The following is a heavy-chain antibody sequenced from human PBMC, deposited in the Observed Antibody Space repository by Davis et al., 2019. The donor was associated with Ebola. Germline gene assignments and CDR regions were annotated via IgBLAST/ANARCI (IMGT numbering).Heavy chain of an antibody. Sequence: PGGSLRLSCAGSGPTFGSYALAWVRQAPGKGLEWVSVIGSSSGDIKYTPSVEGRFTISRDNSKNTLYLQMNSLRAEDTAVYYCAKDGGHPYDSSVYYFDYWGQGTLVTVSS. D-gene: IGHD3-22*01. CDR1: GPTFGSYA. CDR2: IGSSSGDI. J-gene: IGHJ4*02. V-gene: IGHV3-23*01. CDR3: AKDGGHPYDSSVYYFDY.